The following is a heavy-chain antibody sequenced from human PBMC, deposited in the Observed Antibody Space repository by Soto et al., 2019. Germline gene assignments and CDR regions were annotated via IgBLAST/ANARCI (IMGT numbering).Heavy chain of an antibody. V-gene: IGHV4-34*01. CDR1: GQSFSGHS. D-gene: IGHD1-1*01. Sequence: QVQLQQWGAGLVKPSETLSLSCAVYGQSFSGHSWAWSHQPPGKGLEWIGEINESGSTYYNPSLKSRVTISTDTSKNQFALKLSSVSAADTAAYFCARGSGIVALPGELEDVKYDYWGQGTLVNVSS. CDR3: ARGSGIVALPGELEDVKYDY. J-gene: IGHJ4*02. CDR2: INESGST.